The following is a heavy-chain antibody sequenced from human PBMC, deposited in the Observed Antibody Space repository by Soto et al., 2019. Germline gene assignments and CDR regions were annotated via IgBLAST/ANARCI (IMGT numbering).Heavy chain of an antibody. Sequence: GGSLRLSCAASGFTFSSYSMNWVRQAPGKGLEWVSYISSSSSTIYYADSVKGRFTISRDNAKNSLYLQMNSLRAEDTAVYYCARPNVYSSSWYFDYWGQGTLVTVSS. J-gene: IGHJ4*02. D-gene: IGHD6-13*01. CDR2: ISSSSSTI. V-gene: IGHV3-48*01. CDR3: ARPNVYSSSWYFDY. CDR1: GFTFSSYS.